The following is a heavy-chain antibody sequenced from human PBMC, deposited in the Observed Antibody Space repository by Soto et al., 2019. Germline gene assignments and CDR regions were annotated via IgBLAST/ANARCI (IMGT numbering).Heavy chain of an antibody. J-gene: IGHJ6*02. D-gene: IGHD3-3*01. V-gene: IGHV7-4-1*01. Sequence: ASVKVSCKASGYTFTIYAMNWVRQAPGQGLEWMGWINTNTGNPTYAQGFTGRFVFSLDTSVSTAYLQICSLKAEDTAVYYCARVENPASTYYDFWSGYYHNYYGMDVWGQGTTVTVSS. CDR3: ARVENPASTYYDFWSGYYHNYYGMDV. CDR1: GYTFTIYA. CDR2: INTNTGNP.